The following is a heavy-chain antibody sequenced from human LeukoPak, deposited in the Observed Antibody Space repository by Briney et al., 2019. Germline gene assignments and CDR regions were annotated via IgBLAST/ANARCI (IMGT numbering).Heavy chain of an antibody. CDR1: GFTSSSYA. CDR3: AKDRHGIVGATPFDH. V-gene: IGHV3-23*01. D-gene: IGHD1-26*01. Sequence: GGSLRLSCAASGFTSSSYAMSWVRQAPGKGLEWVSAISGSGGSTYYADSVKGRFSISRDNSKSTLYLQMNSLRPEDTAVYYCAKDRHGIVGATPFDHWGQGTLVIVSS. CDR2: ISGSGGST. J-gene: IGHJ4*02.